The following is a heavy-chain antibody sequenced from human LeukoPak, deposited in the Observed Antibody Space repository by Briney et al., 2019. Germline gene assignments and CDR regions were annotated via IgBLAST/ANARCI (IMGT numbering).Heavy chain of an antibody. CDR1: GGTFSSYA. CDR2: IIPILGIA. J-gene: IGHJ4*02. V-gene: IGHV1-69*04. Sequence: SVKVSCKASGGTFSSYAISWVRLAPGQGLEWMGRIIPILGIANYAQKFQGRVTITADKSTSTAYMELSSLRSEDTAVYYCARGGGKLPLDWGQGTLVTVSS. CDR3: ARGGGKLPLD. D-gene: IGHD3-16*01.